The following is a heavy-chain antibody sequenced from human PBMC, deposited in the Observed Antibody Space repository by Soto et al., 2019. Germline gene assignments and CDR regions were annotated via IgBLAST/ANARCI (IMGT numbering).Heavy chain of an antibody. CDR1: GGSISNYY. J-gene: IGHJ4*02. D-gene: IGHD6-19*01. CDR2: IYYSGST. V-gene: IGHV4-59*12. Sequence: PSETLSLTCTGSGGSISNYYWSWVRQPPGKGLECIGYIYYSGSTNYNPSLKSRFTISRDNAKNSLYLQMNSLRAEDTAVYYCARDRWWLVHWGQGTLVTVSS. CDR3: ARDRWWLVH.